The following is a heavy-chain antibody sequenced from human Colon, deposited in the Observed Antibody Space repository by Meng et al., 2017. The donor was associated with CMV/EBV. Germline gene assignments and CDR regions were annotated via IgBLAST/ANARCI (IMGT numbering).Heavy chain of an antibody. D-gene: IGHD3-9*01. CDR1: GFTFSNHG. Sequence: ESLKIPLAASGFTFSNHGMSWVRQAPGKGLEWVAAINGGGGDTYYAASVKGRFTISRDNSNNMLFLQVNSLRADDTAVYYCAQFRNSDWLLALVYWGQGPLVTVSS. J-gene: IGHJ4*02. CDR3: AQFRNSDWLLALVY. CDR2: INGGGGDT. V-gene: IGHV3-23*01.